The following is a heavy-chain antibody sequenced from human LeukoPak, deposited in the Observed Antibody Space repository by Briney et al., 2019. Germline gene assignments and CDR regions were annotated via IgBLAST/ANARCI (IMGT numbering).Heavy chain of an antibody. CDR2: IIPIFGTA. CDR3: ARVPNYYDSSGRFSYYYYMDV. CDR1: GGTFSSYA. V-gene: IGHV1-69*13. Sequence: GASVKVSCKASGGTFSSYAISWVRQAPGQGLEWMGGIIPIFGTANYAQKFQGRVTITADESTSTAYMELSSLRSEDTAVYYSARVPNYYDSSGRFSYYYYMDVWGKGTTVTISS. D-gene: IGHD3-22*01. J-gene: IGHJ6*03.